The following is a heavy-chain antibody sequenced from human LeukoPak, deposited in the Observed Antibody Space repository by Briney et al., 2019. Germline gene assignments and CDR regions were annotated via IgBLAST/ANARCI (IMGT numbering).Heavy chain of an antibody. CDR3: ASQANYYDSSGYFIH. CDR2: IYYSGST. Sequence: SQTLSLTCTVSGGPITSGGSYWSWIRQHPGEGLEWIGYIYYSGSTYYNPSLKSRVTISVDTSKKQFSLKLNSVTAADTAVYFCASQANYYDSSGYFIHWDQGILVTVSS. J-gene: IGHJ1*01. V-gene: IGHV4-31*03. D-gene: IGHD3-22*01. CDR1: GGPITSGGSY.